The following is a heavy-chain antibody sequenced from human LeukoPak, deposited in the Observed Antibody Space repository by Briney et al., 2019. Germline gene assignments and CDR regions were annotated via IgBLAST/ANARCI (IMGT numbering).Heavy chain of an antibody. J-gene: IGHJ4*02. D-gene: IGHD1-7*01. V-gene: IGHV4-39*01. CDR1: GGSIRGETSY. CDR2: ISNGGST. Sequence: SETLSLTCTVFGGSIRGETSYWVWIRQPPGKGLEWIGTISNGGSTFYNPSLKSRVTISVDTSKNHLSLKLNSVTATDTSVYYCARHTSGTMYSYWGQGSLVTVSS. CDR3: ARHTSGTMYSY.